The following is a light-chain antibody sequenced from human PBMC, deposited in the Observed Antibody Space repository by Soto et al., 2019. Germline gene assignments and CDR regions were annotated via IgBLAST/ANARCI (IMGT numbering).Light chain of an antibody. V-gene: IGKV1-39*01. Sequence: DIHMTQSPSSLSASVGDTIIITCRASQNVRSYLNWYQQKSGRAPNLLIYESTNLESGVPSRFSGDGFGPDFTLTISSLHPEDFATYYCQQSFFAPPTFGRGTKVEI. CDR2: EST. CDR3: QQSFFAPPT. CDR1: QNVRSY. J-gene: IGKJ1*01.